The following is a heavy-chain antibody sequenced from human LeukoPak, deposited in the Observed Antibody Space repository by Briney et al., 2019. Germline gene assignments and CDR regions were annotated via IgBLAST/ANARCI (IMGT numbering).Heavy chain of an antibody. J-gene: IGHJ3*02. CDR3: AKIISDWSRGAFDI. CDR2: ISGSGNYI. CDR1: GFTFSSYA. V-gene: IGHV3-21*01. D-gene: IGHD6-19*01. Sequence: GGSLRLSCAASGFTFSSYAMSWVRQPPGKGLEWVSAISGSGNYIYYADSVKGRFTISRDNAKNSLYLQMNSLRAEDTAVYYCAKIISDWSRGAFDIWGQGTMVTVSS.